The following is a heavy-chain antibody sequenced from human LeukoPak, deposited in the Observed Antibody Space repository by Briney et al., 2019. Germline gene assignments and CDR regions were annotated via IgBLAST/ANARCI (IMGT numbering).Heavy chain of an antibody. CDR2: IIPIFGTA. J-gene: IGHJ4*02. V-gene: IGHV1-69*01. CDR1: GGTFSSYA. CDR3: ARSLVDYGSGSYRSFDY. D-gene: IGHD3-10*01. Sequence: SVKVSCKASGGTFSSYAISWVRQAPGQGLEWMGGIIPIFGTANYAQKFQGRVTITADESASTAYMELSSLRSEDTAVYYCARSLVDYGSGSYRSFDYWGQGTLVTVSS.